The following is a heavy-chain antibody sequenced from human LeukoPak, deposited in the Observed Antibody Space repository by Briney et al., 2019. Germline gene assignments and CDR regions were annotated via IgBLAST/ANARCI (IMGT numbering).Heavy chain of an antibody. D-gene: IGHD2-21*01. CDR1: GFTFSSYS. CDR2: ISSSSYI. J-gene: IGHJ3*02. CDR3: ARDRLGDAFDI. Sequence: PGGSLRLSCAASGFTFSSYSMNWVRQASGKGLEWVSSISSSSYIYYADSVKGRFTISRDNAKNSLYLQMNSLRAEDTAVYYCARDRLGDAFDIWGQGTMVTVSS. V-gene: IGHV3-21*01.